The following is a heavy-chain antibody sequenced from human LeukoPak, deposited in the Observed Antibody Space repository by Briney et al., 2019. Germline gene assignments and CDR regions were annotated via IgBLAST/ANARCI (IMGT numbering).Heavy chain of an antibody. CDR1: GFTVSSNY. D-gene: IGHD4-17*01. CDR3: ARDRTTPEGYFDY. V-gene: IGHV3-53*01. CDR2: IYSGGST. Sequence: GGSLRLSCAASGFTVSSNYMSWVRQAPGKGLEWVSVIYSGGSTYYADSVKGRFTISRGNSKNTLYLQMNSLRAEDTAVYYCARDRTTPEGYFDYWGQGTLVTVSS. J-gene: IGHJ4*02.